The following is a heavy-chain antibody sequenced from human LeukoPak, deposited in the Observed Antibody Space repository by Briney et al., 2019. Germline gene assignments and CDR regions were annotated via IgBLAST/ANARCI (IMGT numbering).Heavy chain of an antibody. CDR1: GGSFSGYY. D-gene: IGHD2-2*01. CDR2: INHSGST. V-gene: IGHV4-34*01. J-gene: IGHJ4*02. CDR3: ARGFIVVPAAMFDY. Sequence: PSETLSLTCALYGGSFSGYYWSWIRQPPGKGLEWIGEINHSGSTNYNPSLKSRVTISVDTSKNQFSLKLSSVTAADTAVYYCARGFIVVPAAMFDYWGQGTLVTVSS.